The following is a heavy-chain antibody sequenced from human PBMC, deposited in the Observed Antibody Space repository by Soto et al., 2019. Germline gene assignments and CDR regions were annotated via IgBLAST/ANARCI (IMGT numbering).Heavy chain of an antibody. J-gene: IGHJ4*02. V-gene: IGHV4-34*01. CDR1: GGSFSGYY. D-gene: IGHD3-9*01. CDR2: INHSGST. Sequence: SETLSLTCAVYGGSFSGYYWSWIRQPPGKGLEWIGEINHSGSTNYNPSLKSRVTISVDTSKNQFSLKLSSVTAADTAVYYCARGYLTGYHYIWGQGTLVTVSS. CDR3: ARGYLTGYHYI.